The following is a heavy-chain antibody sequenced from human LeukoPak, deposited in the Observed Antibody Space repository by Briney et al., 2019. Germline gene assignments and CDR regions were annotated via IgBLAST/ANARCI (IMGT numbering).Heavy chain of an antibody. CDR1: GFTVSSNY. J-gene: IGHJ4*02. CDR3: ARGAPFCGGDCYFDY. D-gene: IGHD2-21*02. Sequence: PGGSLRLSCAASGFTVSSNYMSWVRQAPGKGLEWVSVIYSGGSTYYADSVKGRFTVSRDNARNALYLQMISLRAEDTAVYYCARGAPFCGGDCYFDYWGQGTLVTVSS. V-gene: IGHV3-53*01. CDR2: IYSGGST.